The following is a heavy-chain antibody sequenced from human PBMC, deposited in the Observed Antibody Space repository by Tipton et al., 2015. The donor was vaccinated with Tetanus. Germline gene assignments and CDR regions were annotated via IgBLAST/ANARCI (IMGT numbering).Heavy chain of an antibody. CDR1: GFTFRSYW. V-gene: IGHV3-7*01. D-gene: IGHD2-8*02. CDR2: IKEDGSEM. Sequence: SLRLSCVASGFTFRSYWMSWVRQAPGKGLEWVANIKEDGSEMYYADSVKGRFTISRDNARNSLSVHMNGLTAEDTAVYYCVRRANTGHFYNAFDLWGEGTLVTVSS. J-gene: IGHJ3*01. CDR3: VRRANTGHFYNAFDL.